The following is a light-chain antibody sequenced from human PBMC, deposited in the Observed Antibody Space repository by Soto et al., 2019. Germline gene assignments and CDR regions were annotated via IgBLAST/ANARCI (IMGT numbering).Light chain of an antibody. J-gene: IGLJ3*02. CDR3: CSYTSGFIWV. Sequence: QSALTQPASVSGSPGQLITISCIGTSGDIGGYNHVSWYQLHPGKAPNLMLYDVNNRPSGVSSRFSGSKSGNTASLTISGLQPEDEASYYCCSYTSGFIWVFGGGTKVTVL. V-gene: IGLV2-14*03. CDR2: DVN. CDR1: SGDIGGYNH.